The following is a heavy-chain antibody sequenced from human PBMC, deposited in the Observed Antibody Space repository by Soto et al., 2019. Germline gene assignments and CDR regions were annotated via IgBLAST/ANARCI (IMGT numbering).Heavy chain of an antibody. V-gene: IGHV4-39*01. CDR3: SRRAPEGFDP. J-gene: IGHJ5*02. CDR2: INHSGNT. Sequence: RSLTCAVSGGSIGTSAYYWGWIRQAPGKGLEWIGSINHSGNTYLSPSLKDRVTMSVDTSKNSFSLKLRSATAADTGLYYCSRRAPEGFDPWGQGTLVTVSS. CDR1: GGSIGTSAYY.